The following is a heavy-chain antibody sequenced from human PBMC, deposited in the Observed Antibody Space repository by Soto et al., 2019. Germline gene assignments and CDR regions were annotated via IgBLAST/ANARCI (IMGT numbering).Heavy chain of an antibody. CDR1: GFTFSSYA. Sequence: GGSLRLSCAASGFTFSSYAMSWVRQAPGKGLEWVSAISGSGGSTYYADSVKGRFTISRDNSKNTLYLQMNSLRAEDTAVYYYGSLPGGGRYYYYGMDVPGQGTTVTVSS. V-gene: IGHV3-23*01. J-gene: IGHJ6*02. CDR3: GSLPGGGRYYYYGMDV. D-gene: IGHD3-10*01. CDR2: ISGSGGST.